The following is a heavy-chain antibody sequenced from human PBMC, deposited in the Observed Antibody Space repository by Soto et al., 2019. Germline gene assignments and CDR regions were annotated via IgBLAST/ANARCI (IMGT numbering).Heavy chain of an antibody. J-gene: IGHJ6*02. Sequence: PSETLSLTCTVSGGSISSGDYYWSWIRQPPGKGLEWIGYIYYSGSTYYNPSLKSRVTISVDTSKNQFSLKLSSVTAADTAVYYCARDQQLALDAPYYYGMDVWGQGTTVTVSS. CDR3: ARDQQLALDAPYYYGMDV. CDR1: GGSISSGDYY. D-gene: IGHD6-6*01. V-gene: IGHV4-30-4*01. CDR2: IYYSGST.